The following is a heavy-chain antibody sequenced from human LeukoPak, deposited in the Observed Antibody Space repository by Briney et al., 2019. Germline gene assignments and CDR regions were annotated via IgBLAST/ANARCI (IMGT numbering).Heavy chain of an antibody. CDR1: GGTFSSYA. CDR3: ARDTTWNSQSLDY. D-gene: IGHD1-1*01. V-gene: IGHV1-69*05. J-gene: IGHJ4*02. Sequence: ASVKVSCKASGGTFSSYAISWVRQAPGQGLEWMGGIIPIFGTANYAQKLQGRVTMTTDTSTSTAYMELRSLRSDDTAVYYCARDTTWNSQSLDYWGQGTLVTVSS. CDR2: IIPIFGTA.